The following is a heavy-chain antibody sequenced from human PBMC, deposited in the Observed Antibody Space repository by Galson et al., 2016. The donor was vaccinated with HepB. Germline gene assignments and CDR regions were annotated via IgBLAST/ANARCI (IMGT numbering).Heavy chain of an antibody. Sequence: SLRLSCAASGFTFSNFAMSWVRQAPGKGLQWVSLTSVSGGTTSYADSVKGRFTISRDNSKNTLYLQMNSLRVEDTGVYYCAKSQPAENWNHWGRGTMVTVSS. CDR2: TSVSGGTT. CDR1: GFTFSNFA. V-gene: IGHV3-23*01. J-gene: IGHJ3*01. D-gene: IGHD1-1*01. CDR3: AKSQPAENWNH.